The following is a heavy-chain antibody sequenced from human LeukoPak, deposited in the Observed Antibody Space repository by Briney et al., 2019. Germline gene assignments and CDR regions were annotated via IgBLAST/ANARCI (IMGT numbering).Heavy chain of an antibody. V-gene: IGHV1-46*01. CDR2: INPSGGST. CDR3: ARSWESVGATDY. J-gene: IGHJ4*02. CDR1: GYTFTSYY. D-gene: IGHD1-26*01. Sequence: ASVKVSCKASGYTFTSYYMHWVRQAPGQGLEGMGIINPSGGSTSYAQKFQGRVTMTTDTSTSTVYIELSSLRSEDTAVYYCARSWESVGATDYWGQGTLVTVSS.